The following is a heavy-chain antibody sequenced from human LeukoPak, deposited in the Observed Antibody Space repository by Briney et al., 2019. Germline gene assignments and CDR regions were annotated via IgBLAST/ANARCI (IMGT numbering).Heavy chain of an antibody. V-gene: IGHV7-4-1*02. CDR2: MNTNTGNP. CDR3: ARSLGAAGPDY. D-gene: IGHD6-13*01. Sequence: ASVKVSCKASGYTFTTFAINWVRQAPGQGLEWMGWMNTNTGNPTYAQDFTGRFVFSLDTSVSTAYLQISSLKAEDTAVYYCARSLGAAGPDYWGQGTLVTVPS. CDR1: GYTFTTFA. J-gene: IGHJ4*02.